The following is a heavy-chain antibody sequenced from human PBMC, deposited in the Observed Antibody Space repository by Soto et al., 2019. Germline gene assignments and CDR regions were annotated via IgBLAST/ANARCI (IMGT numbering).Heavy chain of an antibody. CDR3: ARGGMVATRGPYYGMDV. CDR2: TYYRSKWYN. D-gene: IGHD5-12*01. CDR1: VDSVSSNSAA. V-gene: IGHV6-1*01. J-gene: IGHJ6*02. Sequence: SQTLSLTCAISVDSVSSNSAAWNWIRQSPSRGLEWLGRTYYRSKWYNDYTVSVKSRITINPDTSKNQFSLQLNSVTPEDTAVYYCARGGMVATRGPYYGMDVWGQGTTVTVSS.